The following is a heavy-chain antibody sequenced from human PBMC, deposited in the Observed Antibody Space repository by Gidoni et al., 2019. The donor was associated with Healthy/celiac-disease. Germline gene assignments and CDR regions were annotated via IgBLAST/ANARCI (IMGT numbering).Heavy chain of an antibody. J-gene: IGHJ3*02. CDR3: ARDRTTMVRRDAFDI. V-gene: IGHV3-33*01. Sequence: QVQLVESGGGVVQLGRSLRLPCAASGFTFSSYGMHWVRQAPGKGLEWVAVIWYDGSNKYYADSVKGRFTISRDNSKNTLYLQMNSLRAEDTAVYYCARDRTTMVRRDAFDIWGQGTMVTVSS. D-gene: IGHD3-10*01. CDR1: GFTFSSYG. CDR2: IWYDGSNK.